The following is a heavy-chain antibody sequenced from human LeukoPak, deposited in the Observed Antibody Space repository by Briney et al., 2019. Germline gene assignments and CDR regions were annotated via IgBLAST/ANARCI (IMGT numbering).Heavy chain of an antibody. CDR3: ATDLRPLHRIDYFDY. CDR2: FDPEDGET. J-gene: IGHJ4*02. CDR1: GYTFTGYY. V-gene: IGHV1-24*01. D-gene: IGHD3-16*01. Sequence: ASVKVSCKASGYTFTGYYMHWVRQAPGKGLEWMGGFDPEDGETIYAQKFQGRVTMTEDTSTDTAYMELSSLRSEDTAVYYCATDLRPLHRIDYFDYWGQGALVTVSS.